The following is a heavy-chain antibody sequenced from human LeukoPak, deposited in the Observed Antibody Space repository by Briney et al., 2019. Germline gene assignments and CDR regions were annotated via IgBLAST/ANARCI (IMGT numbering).Heavy chain of an antibody. J-gene: IGHJ4*02. CDR2: IWYDGSNK. D-gene: IGHD6-13*01. CDR3: AKDLGIAAAAFDY. V-gene: IGHV3-33*06. Sequence: GGSLRLSCAASGFTFSNYGMHWVRQAPGKGLECEAVIWYDGSNKYYADSVKGRFTISRDNSKNTLYLQMNSLRAEDTAVYYCAKDLGIAAAAFDYWGQGTLVTVSS. CDR1: GFTFSNYG.